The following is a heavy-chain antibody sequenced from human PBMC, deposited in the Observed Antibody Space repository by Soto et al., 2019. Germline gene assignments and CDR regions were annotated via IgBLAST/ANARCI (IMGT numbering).Heavy chain of an antibody. D-gene: IGHD3-10*01. CDR3: AHSSDFGSGSEYFDY. J-gene: IGHJ4*01. CDR1: GFSLTANGVG. V-gene: IGHV2-5*02. Sequence: QITLKESGPTLVKPTQTLTLTCTFSGFSLTANGVGVGWIRQPPGKALEWLALIYWDDNKRYSTSLESRLTITKDTSKNQVVLTLTSMDPVDTGTYFCAHSSDFGSGSEYFDYWGQGTLVAVSS. CDR2: IYWDDNK.